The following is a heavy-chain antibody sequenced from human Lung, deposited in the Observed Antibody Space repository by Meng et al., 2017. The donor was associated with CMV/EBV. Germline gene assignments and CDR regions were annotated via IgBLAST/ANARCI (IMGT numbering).Heavy chain of an antibody. CDR2: ISSSSSYI. CDR1: GFTFSSYS. J-gene: IGHJ6*02. Sequence: LTXAASGFTFSSYSMNWVRQAPGKGLEWVSSISSSSSYIYYADSVKGRFTISRDNAKNSLYLQMNSLRAEDTAVYYCARAYYYDSSGYYIAPNYYYYGMDVWGQGTTVTVSS. CDR3: ARAYYYDSSGYYIAPNYYYYGMDV. V-gene: IGHV3-21*01. D-gene: IGHD3-22*01.